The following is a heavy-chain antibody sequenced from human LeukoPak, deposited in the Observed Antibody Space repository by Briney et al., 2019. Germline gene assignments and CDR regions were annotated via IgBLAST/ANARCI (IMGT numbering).Heavy chain of an antibody. Sequence: ASVKVSCKASGHTFTSYAMNWVRQAPGQGLEWMGWINTNTGNPTYAQGFTGRFVLSLDTSVSTAYLQISSLKAEDTAVYYCARDRWYYDSSGYTPAQYFQHWGQGTLVTVSS. V-gene: IGHV7-4-1*02. J-gene: IGHJ1*01. CDR3: ARDRWYYDSSGYTPAQYFQH. D-gene: IGHD3-22*01. CDR1: GHTFTSYA. CDR2: INTNTGNP.